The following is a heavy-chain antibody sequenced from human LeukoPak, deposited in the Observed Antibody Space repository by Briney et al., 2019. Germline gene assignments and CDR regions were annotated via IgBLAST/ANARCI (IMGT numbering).Heavy chain of an antibody. Sequence: GGSLRLSCAASGFTFSSYSMNWVRQAPGKGLEWISYISSSSSTIYYADCVKGRFTISRDSAKNSLYLQMNSLRDEDTAVYYCARAKGYCRGGSCHHDAFDFWGQGTMVTVSS. CDR1: GFTFSSYS. D-gene: IGHD2-15*01. V-gene: IGHV3-48*02. CDR2: ISSSSSTI. J-gene: IGHJ3*01. CDR3: ARAKGYCRGGSCHHDAFDF.